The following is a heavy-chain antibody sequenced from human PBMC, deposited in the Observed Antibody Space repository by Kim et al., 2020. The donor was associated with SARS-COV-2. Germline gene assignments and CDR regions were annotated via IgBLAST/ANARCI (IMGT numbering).Heavy chain of an antibody. J-gene: IGHJ4*03. CDR2: ISYDGSNK. D-gene: IGHD3-10*01. Sequence: GGSLRLSCAASGFTFSSYGMHWVRQAPGKGLEWVAVISYDGSNKYYADSVKGRFTISRDNSKNTLYLQMNSLRAEDTAVYYCAKGDYYGSGSYYNVEGY. CDR1: GFTFSSYG. CDR3: AKGDYYGSGSYYNVEGY. V-gene: IGHV3-30*18.